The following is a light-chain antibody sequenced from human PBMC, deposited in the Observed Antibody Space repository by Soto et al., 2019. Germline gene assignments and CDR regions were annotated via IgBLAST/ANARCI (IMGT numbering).Light chain of an antibody. CDR2: EVS. V-gene: IGLV2-14*01. J-gene: IGLJ1*01. CDR1: SSDVGAYDY. Sequence: QSVLTQPASVSGSPGQSITISCTGTSSDVGAYDYVSWYQQHSGKAPKLMIHEVSNRPSGVSNRFSGSKSGNTASLTISGLQAEDEADYYCSSYTNTSTLFVFXTGTKVTVL. CDR3: SSYTNTSTLFV.